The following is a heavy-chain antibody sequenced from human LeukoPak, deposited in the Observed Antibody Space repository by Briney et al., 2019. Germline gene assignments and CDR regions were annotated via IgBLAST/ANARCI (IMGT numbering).Heavy chain of an antibody. J-gene: IGHJ5*02. CDR1: GGSISSGSYY. CDR2: IYTSGST. CDR3: AREDSGTT. Sequence: PSETLSLTCTVSGGSISSGSYYWSWIRQPAGKGLEWIGRIYTSGSTNYNPSLKSRVTISVDTSKNQFSLKLSSVTAADTAVYYCAREDSGTTWGQGTLVTVSS. D-gene: IGHD1-26*01. V-gene: IGHV4-61*02.